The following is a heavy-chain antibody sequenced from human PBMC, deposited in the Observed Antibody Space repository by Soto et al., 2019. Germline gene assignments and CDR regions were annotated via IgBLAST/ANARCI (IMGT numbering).Heavy chain of an antibody. J-gene: IGHJ6*02. V-gene: IGHV1-69*13. CDR1: GGTFSSYA. Sequence: GASVKVSCKASGGTFSSYAISWVRQAPGQGLEWLGGIIPILGTANYAQKFQGRVTITADESTSTAYMELSSLRSEDTAVYYCGMYYYYGMDVWGQGTTVTVSS. CDR3: GMYYYYGMDV. CDR2: IIPILGTA.